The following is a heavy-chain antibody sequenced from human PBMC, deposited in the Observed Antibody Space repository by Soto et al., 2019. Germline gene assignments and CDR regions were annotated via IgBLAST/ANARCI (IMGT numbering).Heavy chain of an antibody. J-gene: IGHJ4*02. CDR2: ISSSGSTI. CDR3: ARDYYDSSGYYSVEEYYFDY. Sequence: QVQLVESGGGLVKPGGSLRLSCAASGFTFSDYYMSWIRQAPGKGLEWVSYISSSGSTIYYADSVKGRFTISRDNAKNSLYLQMNSLRAEDTAVYYCARDYYDSSGYYSVEEYYFDYWGQGTLVTVSS. CDR1: GFTFSDYY. D-gene: IGHD3-22*01. V-gene: IGHV3-11*01.